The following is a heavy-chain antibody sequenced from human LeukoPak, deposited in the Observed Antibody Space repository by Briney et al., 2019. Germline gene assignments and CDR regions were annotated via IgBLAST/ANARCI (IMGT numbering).Heavy chain of an antibody. V-gene: IGHV1-69*13. CDR1: GGTFSSYA. J-gene: IGHJ4*02. Sequence: ASVKVSCKASGGTFSSYAISWVRQAPGHGLEWMGGIIPIFGTANYAQKFQGRVTITADESTSTAYMELSSLRSEDTAVYYCAREDTATFDYWGQGTLVTVSS. CDR3: AREDTATFDY. CDR2: IIPIFGTA. D-gene: IGHD5-18*01.